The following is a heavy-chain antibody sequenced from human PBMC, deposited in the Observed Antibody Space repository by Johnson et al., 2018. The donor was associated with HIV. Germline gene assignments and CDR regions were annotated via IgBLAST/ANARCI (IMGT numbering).Heavy chain of an antibody. J-gene: IGHJ3*02. CDR3: ATYTTLVTMYVQIKGGTFDI. V-gene: IGHV3-33*08. Sequence: VQLVESGGGVVQPGRSLRLSCAASGFTFSSYGMHWVRQAPGKGLEWVAFIRYDGSNKYYADSVKGRFTISRDDSKNTLYLQMNSLNTEDTAVYYCATYTTLVTMYVQIKGGTFDIWGQGTMVTVSS. CDR2: IRYDGSNK. D-gene: IGHD5-18*01. CDR1: GFTFSSYG.